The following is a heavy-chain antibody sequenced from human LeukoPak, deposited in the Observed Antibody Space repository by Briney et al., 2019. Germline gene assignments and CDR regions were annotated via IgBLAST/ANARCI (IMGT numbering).Heavy chain of an antibody. V-gene: IGHV3-23*01. D-gene: IGHD3-9*01. CDR2: ISGSAIST. J-gene: IGHJ4*02. Sequence: PGESLRLSCEVSGFTFSSSRMNWVRQAPGKGLEWVSSISGSAISTYYADSVKGRFTISRDNSRNTLYLQMNSLRAEDTALFYCAKGDNNILTGYYNSFDSWGQGTLVTVSS. CDR1: GFTFSSSR. CDR3: AKGDNNILTGYYNSFDS.